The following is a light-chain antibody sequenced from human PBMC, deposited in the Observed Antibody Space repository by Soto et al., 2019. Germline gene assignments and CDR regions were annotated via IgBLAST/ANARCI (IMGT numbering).Light chain of an antibody. CDR2: SGF. CDR3: MQALEIPPT. J-gene: IGKJ4*01. CDR1: QSLLRSNGYNC. Sequence: EIVMTQSPLSQSVTPGEPASISCRSSQSLLRSNGYNCLDWYVQKPGQSPQLLIHSGFRRASGVPDRFSGSGSGTDVTLKISRVEAEDVGVYYCMQALEIPPTFGGGTRLEI. V-gene: IGKV2-28*01.